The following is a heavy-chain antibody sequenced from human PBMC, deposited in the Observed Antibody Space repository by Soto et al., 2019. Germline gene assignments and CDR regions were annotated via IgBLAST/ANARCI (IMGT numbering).Heavy chain of an antibody. CDR1: GGSNSSSNW. Sequence: QVQLQESGPGLVKPSGTLSLTCAVSGGSNSSSNWWSWVRQPPGKGLEWIGEIYHSGSTNYNPSLNSRVTISVDKSKNQFAPKLLSVTAADTAVYYCAKNDIFTGPLRGAFDIWGQGTMVTVSS. CDR3: AKNDIFTGPLRGAFDI. V-gene: IGHV4-4*02. CDR2: IYHSGST. J-gene: IGHJ3*02. D-gene: IGHD3-9*01.